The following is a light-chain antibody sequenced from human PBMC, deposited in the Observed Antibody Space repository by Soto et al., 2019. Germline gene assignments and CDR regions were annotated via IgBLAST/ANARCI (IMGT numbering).Light chain of an antibody. CDR1: SSDVGGYNY. V-gene: IGLV2-8*01. CDR2: EVS. J-gene: IGLJ2*01. Sequence: QSALTQPPSASGSPGQSVTISRTGTSSDVGGYNYVSWYQQHPGKAPKLMIYEVSKRPSGVPDRFSGSKSGNTASLTVSGLQAEDEADYYCSSYAGGNIDVVFGGGTKVTVL. CDR3: SSYAGGNIDVV.